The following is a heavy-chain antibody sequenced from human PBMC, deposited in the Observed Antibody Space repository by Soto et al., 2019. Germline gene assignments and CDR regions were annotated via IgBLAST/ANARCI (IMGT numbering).Heavy chain of an antibody. CDR2: ISYDGSNK. CDR3: GKGGAGFIWFGVPPGPDY. D-gene: IGHD3-10*01. Sequence: GGSLRLSCAASGFTFSSYGMHWVRQAPGKGLEWVAVISYDGSNKYYADSVKGRFTISRDNSKNTLYLQMNSLRAEDTAVYYCGKGGAGFIWFGVPPGPDYWGQGTLGTGS. V-gene: IGHV3-30*18. J-gene: IGHJ4*02. CDR1: GFTFSSYG.